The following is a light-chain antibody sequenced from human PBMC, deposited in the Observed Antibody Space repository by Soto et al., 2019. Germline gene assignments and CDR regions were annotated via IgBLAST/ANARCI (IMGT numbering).Light chain of an antibody. CDR2: EVS. CDR3: SSYTSSSIS. CDR1: SSDVGGYNY. Sequence: QSALTQPASVSGSPGQSITISCTGTSSDVGGYNYVSWYQQHPGKAPKLMIYEVSNRPSGVSNRFSGSKSGNTASLTISGLQAEDEADYYYSSYTSSSISFGGGTKLTVL. V-gene: IGLV2-14*01. J-gene: IGLJ2*01.